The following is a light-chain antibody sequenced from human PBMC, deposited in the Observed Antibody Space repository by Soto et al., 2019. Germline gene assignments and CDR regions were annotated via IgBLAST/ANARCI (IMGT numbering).Light chain of an antibody. J-gene: IGKJ5*01. V-gene: IGKV1-12*01. CDR1: QGISTW. CDR2: GAS. CDR3: QQANSFPIT. Sequence: NRTQSPTSVSASVGDRVTITCGASQGISTWLAWYQQKAGKAPNFLIYGASNLHSGVPSRFSGSGSGTNLTLTISSLQPEDFATYYCQQANSFPITFGQGTRLEIK.